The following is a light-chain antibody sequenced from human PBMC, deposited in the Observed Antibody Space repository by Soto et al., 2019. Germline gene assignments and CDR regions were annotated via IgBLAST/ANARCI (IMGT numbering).Light chain of an antibody. V-gene: IGLV4-69*01. Sequence: QPVLTQSPSASASLGASVKLTCTLSRGHSSNPIAWYQQRPEKGPRYLMKLNSDGSHTKGDGIPDRFSGSSSGAERYLTISSLQSEDEGDYYCQTWGSGFWVFGGGTKLTVL. CDR1: RGHSSNP. CDR2: LNSDGSH. J-gene: IGLJ3*02. CDR3: QTWGSGFWV.